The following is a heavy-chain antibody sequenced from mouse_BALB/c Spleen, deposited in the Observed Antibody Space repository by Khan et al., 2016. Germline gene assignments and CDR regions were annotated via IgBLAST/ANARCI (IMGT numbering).Heavy chain of an antibody. J-gene: IGHJ2*01. V-gene: IGHV3-1*02. CDR2: IYYSGDT. CDR1: GYSITSGYN. CDR3: ASYSEGSGSSY. Sequence: EVQLQEPGPDLVKPSQSLSFTCTVTGYSITSGYNWHWIRQFPGNKLEWMGYIYYSGDTNYNPSLKSRISITRDTSTNQFLLQLSSVTTEDTATYYCASYSEGSGSSYWGQGTTLTVSA. D-gene: IGHD6-1*01.